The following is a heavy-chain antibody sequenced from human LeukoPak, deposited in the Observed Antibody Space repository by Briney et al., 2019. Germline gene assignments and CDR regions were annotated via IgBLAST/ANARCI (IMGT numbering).Heavy chain of an antibody. V-gene: IGHV1-2*02. D-gene: IGHD1-26*01. CDR3: ARDNSVGDNAWWFDP. J-gene: IGHJ5*02. CDR1: GYTFTGYY. CDR2: INPNSGGT. Sequence: GASVKVSCKASGYTFTGYYMHWVRQAPGQGLEWMGWINPNSGGTNYAQKFQGRVTITRDMSTSTDYMELSSLRSEDTAIYYCARDNSVGDNAWWFDPWGQGTLVTVSS.